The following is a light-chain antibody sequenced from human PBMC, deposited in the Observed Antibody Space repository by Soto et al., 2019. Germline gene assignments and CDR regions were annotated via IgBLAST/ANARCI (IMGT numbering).Light chain of an antibody. CDR3: SSYTTSSPLI. CDR2: DVS. J-gene: IGLJ2*01. CDR1: SSDVGGYNY. Sequence: QSALTQPASVSGSPGQSITISCTGTSSDVGGYNYVSWYQQHPGKAPKLMIYDVSNRPSGVSNRFSGSKSGNTASLTISGLQAEDEADYYCSSYTTSSPLIFRGGTPLTVL. V-gene: IGLV2-14*01.